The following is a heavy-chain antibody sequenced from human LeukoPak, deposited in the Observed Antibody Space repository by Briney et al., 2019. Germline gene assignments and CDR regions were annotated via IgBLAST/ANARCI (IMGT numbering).Heavy chain of an antibody. Sequence: LPGGSLRLSCEGSGFSFSSYWMTWVRQPPGKGPEWVANIKQDESERYTVDSVKGRFTISRDNAKNSVYLHMNSLRAEDTALYYCARLSAYYYGSFFYYYMDVWGKGTTVTVSS. D-gene: IGHD3-10*01. V-gene: IGHV3-7*01. J-gene: IGHJ6*03. CDR3: ARLSAYYYGSFFYYYMDV. CDR2: IKQDESER. CDR1: GFSFSSYW.